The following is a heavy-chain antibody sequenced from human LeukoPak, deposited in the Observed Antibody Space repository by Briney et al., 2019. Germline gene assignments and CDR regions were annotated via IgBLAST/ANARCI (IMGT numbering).Heavy chain of an antibody. CDR1: GVSVNSNNYY. D-gene: IGHD3-10*01. CDR3: ARHGDWYFAL. J-gene: IGHJ2*01. Sequence: SETLSLTCAVSGVSVNSNNYYWNWVRQRPGKGLEWIAYIYDSGTTHYNPSLQSRVTISVDTSKNQLSLTLSSVTAADTAVYYCARHGDWYFALWGPGTLVTVSS. CDR2: IYDSGTT. V-gene: IGHV4-31*11.